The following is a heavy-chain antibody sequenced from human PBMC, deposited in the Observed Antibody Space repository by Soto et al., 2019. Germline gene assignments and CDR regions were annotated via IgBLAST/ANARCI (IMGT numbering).Heavy chain of an antibody. CDR3: ARAVWLLSRAFDY. J-gene: IGHJ4*02. V-gene: IGHV4-34*01. D-gene: IGHD3-9*01. CDR1: GESFSGYY. CDR2: INHSGST. Sequence: QVQLQQWGAELLKPSETLSLTCAVYGESFSGYYWNWIRQPPGKGLEWIGEINHSGSTNYNPSLQSRVTISVDTSKNHFSLKLTSVTAADTAVYFCARAVWLLSRAFDYWGQGTLVTVSS.